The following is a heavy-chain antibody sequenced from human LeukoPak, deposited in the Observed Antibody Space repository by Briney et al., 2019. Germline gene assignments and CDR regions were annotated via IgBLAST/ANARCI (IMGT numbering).Heavy chain of an antibody. V-gene: IGHV4-59*12. CDR2: VYNSGHT. CDR1: GGSISIYY. CDR3: VRDRELNY. Sequence: SETLSLTCTVSGGSISIYYWSWVRQPPGKGLEWMGYVYNSGHTDYNPSLKSRVTISADTSKNQFSLKLTSVTAADTAVYYCVRDRELNYWGQGTLVTVSS. D-gene: IGHD1-7*01. J-gene: IGHJ4*02.